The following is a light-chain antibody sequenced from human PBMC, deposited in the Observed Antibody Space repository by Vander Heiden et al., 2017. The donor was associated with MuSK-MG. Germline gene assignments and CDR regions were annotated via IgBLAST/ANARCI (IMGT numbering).Light chain of an antibody. J-gene: IGKJ2*01. CDR1: QSVSNW. Sequence: DVQMTQSPSTLSASVGDRVTITCRASQSVSNWLAWYQQKPGKAPKVLIYRASSLKSGVPSRFSGIGSGTEFTLTISSRQPDDFATYYCQQYNTYSGYTFGQGTKLEIK. CDR2: RAS. V-gene: IGKV1-5*03. CDR3: QQYNTYSGYT.